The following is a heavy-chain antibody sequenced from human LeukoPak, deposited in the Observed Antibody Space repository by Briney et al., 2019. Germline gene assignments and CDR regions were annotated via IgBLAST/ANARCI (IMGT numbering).Heavy chain of an antibody. CDR3: AKGSSSGWPYFFDY. V-gene: IGHV3-23*01. CDR2: ISGRDTNT. Sequence: GGSLRLSCAASGFTFSTYGMSWVRQAPGKGLEWVSAISGRDTNTYYADAVKGRFTISRDNSKTTLYLEMNSLRAEDTAVYYCAKGSSSGWPYFFDYWGQETLVTVSS. CDR1: GFTFSTYG. D-gene: IGHD6-19*01. J-gene: IGHJ4*02.